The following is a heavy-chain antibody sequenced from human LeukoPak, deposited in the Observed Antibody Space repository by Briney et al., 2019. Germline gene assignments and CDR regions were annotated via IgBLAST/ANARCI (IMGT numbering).Heavy chain of an antibody. CDR1: GFTFSSYA. D-gene: IGHD2-2*01. V-gene: IGHV3-30-3*01. Sequence: PGGSLRLSCAASGFTFSSYAMHWVRQAPGKGLGWVAVISYDGSNKYYADSVKGRFTISRDNSKNTLYLQMNSLRAEDTAVYYCARDGGDIVVVPAADYYYYYGMDVWGQGTTVTVSS. J-gene: IGHJ6*02. CDR3: ARDGGDIVVVPAADYYYYYGMDV. CDR2: ISYDGSNK.